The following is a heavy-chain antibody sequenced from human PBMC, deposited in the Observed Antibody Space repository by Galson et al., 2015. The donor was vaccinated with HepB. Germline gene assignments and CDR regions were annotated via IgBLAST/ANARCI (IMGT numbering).Heavy chain of an antibody. D-gene: IGHD2-2*01. Sequence: SLRLSCAASGFTFSTYGMHWVRQAPGKGLEWVAVISYAGTTKYYADSVKGRFTISRDNAKSTLFLQMNSLRPEDSAMYYCVKGRSFECSDTNCPPRDDNWFDPWGQGTLVTVSS. J-gene: IGHJ5*02. CDR1: GFTFSTYG. V-gene: IGHV3-30*18. CDR2: ISYAGTTK. CDR3: VKGRSFECSDTNCPPRDDNWFDP.